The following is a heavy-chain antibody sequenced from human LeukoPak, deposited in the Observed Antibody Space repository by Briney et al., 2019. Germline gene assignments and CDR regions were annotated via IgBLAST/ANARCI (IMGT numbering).Heavy chain of an antibody. CDR1: GFSFSSHG. D-gene: IGHD5-24*01. Sequence: GGSLRLSCAASGFSFSSHGMHWVRQAPGKGLEWVALIWYDGSNTFYADSVKGRFTISRDNSKNTLYLQMNSLRAEDMAVYYCARDSQMSTTNVDYWGQGTLVTVSS. CDR3: ARDSQMSTTNVDY. CDR2: IWYDGSNT. V-gene: IGHV3-33*01. J-gene: IGHJ4*02.